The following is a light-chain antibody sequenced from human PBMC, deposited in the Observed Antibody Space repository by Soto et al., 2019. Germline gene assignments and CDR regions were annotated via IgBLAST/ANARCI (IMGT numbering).Light chain of an antibody. CDR3: QQRSNWPPVT. J-gene: IGKJ4*01. CDR2: DAS. V-gene: IGKV3-11*01. Sequence: EIVLTQSPATLSLSPGERATLSCRARQSVSSYLAWYQQKPGQALRLLIYDASNRATGIPARFSGSGSGTQFTLTISSLEPEDFSIYYWQQRSNWPPVTFGGGTKVEIK. CDR1: QSVSSY.